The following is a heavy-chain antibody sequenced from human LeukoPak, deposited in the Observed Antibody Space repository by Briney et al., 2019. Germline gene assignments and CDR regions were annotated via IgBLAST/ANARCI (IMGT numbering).Heavy chain of an antibody. V-gene: IGHV1-18*01. CDR1: GYSFTSFG. D-gene: IGHD6-19*01. J-gene: IGHJ4*02. CDR2: ISAFNGNT. CDR3: AREGQWLAIGLDF. Sequence: GASVKVSCKASGYSFTSFGISWVRQAPGQGLGWMGWISAFNGNTNYAQNLQGRVTMTTDTSTSTAYMELRSLTSDDTAVYYCAREGQWLAIGLDFWGQGTLVTVSS.